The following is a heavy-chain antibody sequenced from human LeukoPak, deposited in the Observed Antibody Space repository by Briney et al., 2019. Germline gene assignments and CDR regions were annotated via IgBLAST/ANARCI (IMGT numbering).Heavy chain of an antibody. V-gene: IGHV7-4-1*02. Sequence: ASVKVSCKASGYTFTNYAMNLVRQAPGQGLEWMGWINTNSGNPTYAQGFTGRFVFSLDTSVSTGYLQIRRLKPEDTAVYYCARVPFVVMGVTGNWFDPWGQGTLVTVSS. CDR2: INTNSGNP. CDR1: GYTFTNYA. D-gene: IGHD2-8*01. J-gene: IGHJ5*02. CDR3: ARVPFVVMGVTGNWFDP.